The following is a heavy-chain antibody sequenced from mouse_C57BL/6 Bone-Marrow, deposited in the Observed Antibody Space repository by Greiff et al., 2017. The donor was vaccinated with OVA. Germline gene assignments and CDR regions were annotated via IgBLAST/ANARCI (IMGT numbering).Heavy chain of an antibody. CDR3: ASQELPYWYFDV. J-gene: IGHJ1*03. CDR1: GYTFTSYT. CDR2: INPSSGYT. V-gene: IGHV1-4*01. Sequence: QVQLQQSGAELARPGASVKMSCKASGYTFTSYTMHWVKQRPGQGLEWIGYINPSSGYTKYNQKFKDKATLTADKSSSTAYMQLSSLTSEDSAVYYCASQELPYWYFDVWGTGTTVTVSS. D-gene: IGHD1-1*01.